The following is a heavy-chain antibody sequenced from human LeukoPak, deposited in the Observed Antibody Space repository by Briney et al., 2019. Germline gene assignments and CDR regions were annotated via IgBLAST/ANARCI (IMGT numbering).Heavy chain of an antibody. J-gene: IGHJ4*02. V-gene: IGHV3-23*01. CDR3: AKSYLSGVSGIFDS. Sequence: GGSLRLSCAASGFTFSSSAMSWVRQAPGKGLECVSSISDTGGSIYYVDSVKGRVTISTDNSKNTRYLQMNSLRAEDTAVYYCAKSYLSGVSGIFDSWGQGTLVTVSP. D-gene: IGHD5/OR15-5a*01. CDR1: GFTFSSSA. CDR2: ISDTGGSI.